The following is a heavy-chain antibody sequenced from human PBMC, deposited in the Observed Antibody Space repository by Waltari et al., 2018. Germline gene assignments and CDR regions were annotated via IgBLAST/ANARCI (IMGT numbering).Heavy chain of an antibody. V-gene: IGHV1-69*14. J-gene: IGHJ6*03. CDR3: ARAPYSNYDYYYYYMDV. CDR2: ILPSFGTE. Sequence: QVQLVQSGAEVKKPGSSVKVSCKASGGTFSSYAISWVRQAPGQGLEWMGGILPSFGTENYAQKVQGRVTITADKSTSTAYMELSSLRSEDTAVYYCARAPYSNYDYYYYYMDVWGKGTTVTVSS. CDR1: GGTFSSYA. D-gene: IGHD4-4*01.